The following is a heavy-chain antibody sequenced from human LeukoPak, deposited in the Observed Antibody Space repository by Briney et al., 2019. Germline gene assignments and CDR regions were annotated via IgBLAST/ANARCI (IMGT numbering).Heavy chain of an antibody. CDR1: GFTFSTYS. CDR3: AGGDYFGSGSARRHWFDP. Sequence: GGSLRLSCAASGFTFSTYSMNWVRQAPGKGLEWVAFIVQDGRETYYVDSVKGRFTISRDNAKNSLYLQMNSLGAEDTAVYYCAGGDYFGSGSARRHWFDPWGQGTLVTVSS. CDR2: IVQDGRET. D-gene: IGHD3-10*01. V-gene: IGHV3-7*04. J-gene: IGHJ5*02.